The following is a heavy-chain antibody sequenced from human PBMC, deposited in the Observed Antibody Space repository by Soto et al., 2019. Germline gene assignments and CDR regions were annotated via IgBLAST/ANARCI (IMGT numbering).Heavy chain of an antibody. CDR3: ARVMYYYDSSGYWNWFDP. D-gene: IGHD3-22*01. CDR2: IYYSGST. V-gene: IGHV4-30-4*01. CDR1: GGSISSGDYY. Sequence: SETLSLTCTVSGGSISSGDYYWSWIRQPPGKGLEWIGYIYYSGSTYYNLSLKSRVTISVDTSKNQFSLKLSSVTAADTAVYYCARVMYYYDSSGYWNWFDPWGQGTLVTVSS. J-gene: IGHJ5*02.